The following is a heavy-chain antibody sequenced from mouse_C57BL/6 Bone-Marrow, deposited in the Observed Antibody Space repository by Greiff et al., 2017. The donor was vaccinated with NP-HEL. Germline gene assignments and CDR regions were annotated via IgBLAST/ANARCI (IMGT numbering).Heavy chain of an antibody. J-gene: IGHJ3*01. CDR2: IYPGNSDT. V-gene: IGHV1-5*01. D-gene: IGHD1-1*01. CDR1: GYTFTSYW. Sequence: VQLQQSGTVLARPGASVKMSCKTSGYTFTSYWMHWVKQRPGQGLEWIGAIYPGNSDTSYNQKFKGKAKLTAVTSASTAYMELSSLTNEDSAVYYCTRKGYYGSSYRAWFAYWGQGTLVTVSA. CDR3: TRKGYYGSSYRAWFAY.